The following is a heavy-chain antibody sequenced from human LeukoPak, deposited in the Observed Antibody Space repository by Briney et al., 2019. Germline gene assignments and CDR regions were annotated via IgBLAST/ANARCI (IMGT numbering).Heavy chain of an antibody. V-gene: IGHV6-1*01. Sequence: SQTLSLTCAISGDSVSSNSASWYWIRQSPSGGLEWLGRTSYRSKWYNDYAPSVKSRISINPDTSKNQCSLYLNSVTPEDTAVYYCARGGDQRLLPRLDSWGQGTLVTVSS. CDR2: TSYRSKWYN. CDR3: ARGGDQRLLPRLDS. CDR1: GDSVSSNSAS. D-gene: IGHD2-15*01. J-gene: IGHJ4*02.